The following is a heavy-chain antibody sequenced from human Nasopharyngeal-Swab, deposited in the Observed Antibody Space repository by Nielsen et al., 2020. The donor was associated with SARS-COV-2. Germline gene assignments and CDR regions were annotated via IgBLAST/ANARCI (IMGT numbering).Heavy chain of an antibody. V-gene: IGHV4-31*02. CDR3: ARAARYSSTWSLPYDAFDI. D-gene: IGHD6-13*01. CDR2: IYCSGST. J-gene: IGHJ3*02. Sequence: WIRQPPGKCLEWIGYIYCSGSTYYKPSLKSRLTISVDTSKNQFSLKLSSVTAADTAVYYCARAARYSSTWSLPYDAFDIWGQGTMVTVSS.